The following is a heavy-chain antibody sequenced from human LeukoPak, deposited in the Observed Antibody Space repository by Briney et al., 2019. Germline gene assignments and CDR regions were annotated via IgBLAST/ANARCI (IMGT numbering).Heavy chain of an antibody. D-gene: IGHD2/OR15-2a*01. CDR2: ISYDGNDK. CDR3: AKDLWPNYYYYYGMDV. Sequence: GRSLRLSCAAFGFTFSSYGMHWVRQAPGKGLEWVALISYDGNDKSYADSVKGRFTISRDNSKNTLYLQMNSLRAEDTAFYYCAKDLWPNYYYYYGMDVWGQGTTVTVSS. J-gene: IGHJ6*02. CDR1: GFTFSSYG. V-gene: IGHV3-30*18.